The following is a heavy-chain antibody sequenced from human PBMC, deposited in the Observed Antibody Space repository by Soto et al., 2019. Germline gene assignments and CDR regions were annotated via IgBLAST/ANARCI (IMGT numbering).Heavy chain of an antibody. V-gene: IGHV3-74*01. CDR1: GFTFSTYW. Sequence: EVQLMESGGGLVQPGGSLRLSCTASGFTFSTYWMHWVRQAPGKGLVWVAHINSDGISTIYADSVKGRFTISRDNAKNTLKLQMNSLRVEDTAVYFCARREYDSVTGYSLDYWGQGTLVTVSS. J-gene: IGHJ4*02. CDR2: INSDGIST. D-gene: IGHD3-9*01. CDR3: ARREYDSVTGYSLDY.